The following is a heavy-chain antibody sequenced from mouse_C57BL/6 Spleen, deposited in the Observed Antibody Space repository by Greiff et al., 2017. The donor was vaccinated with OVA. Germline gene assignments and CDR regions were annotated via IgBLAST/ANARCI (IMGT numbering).Heavy chain of an antibody. D-gene: IGHD2-5*01. CDR3: ARGDSNYGWFAY. CDR2: INPSNGGT. V-gene: IGHV1-53*01. J-gene: IGHJ3*01. Sequence: QVQLKQPGTELVKPGASVKLSCKASGYTFTSYWMHWVKQRPGQGLEWIGNINPSNGGTNYNEKFKSKATLTVDTSSSTAYMQLSSLTSEDSAVYYGARGDSNYGWFAYWGQGTLVTVSA. CDR1: GYTFTSYW.